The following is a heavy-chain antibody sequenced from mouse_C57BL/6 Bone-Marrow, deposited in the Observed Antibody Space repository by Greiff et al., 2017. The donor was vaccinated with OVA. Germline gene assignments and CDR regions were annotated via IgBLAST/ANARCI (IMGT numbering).Heavy chain of an antibody. J-gene: IGHJ2*01. CDR1: GFTFSDYG. CDR2: ISSGSSTI. D-gene: IGHD2-5*01. Sequence: EVKLMESGGGLVKPGGSLKLSCAASGFTFSDYGMHWVRQAPEKGLEWVAYISSGSSTIYSADTVKGRFTISRDNAKNTLFLQMTSLRSEDTAMYYCATYYSNYLDFDYWGQGTTLTVSS. CDR3: ATYYSNYLDFDY. V-gene: IGHV5-17*01.